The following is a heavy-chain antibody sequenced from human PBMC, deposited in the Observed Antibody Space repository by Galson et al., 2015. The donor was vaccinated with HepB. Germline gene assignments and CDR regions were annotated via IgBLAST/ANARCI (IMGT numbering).Heavy chain of an antibody. Sequence: PALVKPTQTLTLTCSLSGLSISASGEGVGWIRQPPGKALEWLSLICWDDTKRYRPSLENRLTITKDTSKNQVVLTMTNMDPVDTGTYYCAELGNSFFEYWGQGTPVTVSS. J-gene: IGHJ4*02. D-gene: IGHD4-23*01. CDR2: ICWDDTK. CDR3: AELGNSFFEY. V-gene: IGHV2-5*02. CDR1: GLSISASGEG.